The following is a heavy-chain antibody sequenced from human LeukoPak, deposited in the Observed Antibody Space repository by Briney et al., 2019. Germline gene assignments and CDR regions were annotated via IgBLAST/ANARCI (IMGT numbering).Heavy chain of an antibody. V-gene: IGHV3-74*03. J-gene: IGHJ4*02. CDR3: ARDKSEYDSSGRGDY. D-gene: IGHD3-22*01. CDR2: INGDGSYT. CDR1: GFAFSSYW. Sequence: PGGSLRLSCAASGFAFSSYWMHWVRQVPGKGLVWLSRINGDGSYTKYADSVKGRFTISRGNAQNTLFLQMNSLSAEDTAVYFCARDKSEYDSSGRGDYWGQGTLVTVSS.